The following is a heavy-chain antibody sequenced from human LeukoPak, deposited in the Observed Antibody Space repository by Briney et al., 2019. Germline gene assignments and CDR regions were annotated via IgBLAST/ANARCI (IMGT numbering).Heavy chain of an antibody. D-gene: IGHD3-3*01. Sequence: GESLKISCKGSGYSFTSYWIGWVRQLPGKGLEWLGIIYPGESDTRYSPSFQGQVTISADKSISTAYLQWSSLKASDTAMYYCARAPRDYYVDYWGQGTLVTVSS. CDR1: GYSFTSYW. J-gene: IGHJ4*02. CDR3: ARAPRDYYVDY. CDR2: IYPGESDT. V-gene: IGHV5-51*01.